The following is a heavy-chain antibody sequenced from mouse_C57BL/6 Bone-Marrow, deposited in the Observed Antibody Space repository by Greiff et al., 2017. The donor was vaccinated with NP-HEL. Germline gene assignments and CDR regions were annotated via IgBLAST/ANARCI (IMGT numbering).Heavy chain of an antibody. Sequence: QVQLQQPGAELVRPGTSVKLSCKASGYTFTSYWMHWVKQRPGQGLEWIGVIDPSDSYTNYNQKFKGMATLTVDTSSSTAYMQLSSLTSEDSAVYYCARLLLRWFAYWGQGTLVTVSA. V-gene: IGHV1-59*01. CDR2: IDPSDSYT. J-gene: IGHJ3*01. D-gene: IGHD1-1*01. CDR1: GYTFTSYW. CDR3: ARLLLRWFAY.